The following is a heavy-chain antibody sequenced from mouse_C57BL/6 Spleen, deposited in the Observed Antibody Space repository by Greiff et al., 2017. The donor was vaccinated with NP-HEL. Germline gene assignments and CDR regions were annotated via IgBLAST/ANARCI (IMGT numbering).Heavy chain of an antibody. Sequence: DVKLVESEGGLVQPGSSMKLSCTASGFTFSDYYMAWVRQVPEKGLEWVANINYDGSSTYYLDSLKSRFIISRDNAKNILYLQMSSLKSEDTATYYCAREGERGYFDVWGTGTTVTVSS. J-gene: IGHJ1*03. CDR2: INYDGSST. CDR3: AREGERGYFDV. CDR1: GFTFSDYY. V-gene: IGHV5-16*01.